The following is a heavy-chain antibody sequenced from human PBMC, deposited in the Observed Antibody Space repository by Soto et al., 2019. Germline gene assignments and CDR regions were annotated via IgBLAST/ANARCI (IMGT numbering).Heavy chain of an antibody. CDR2: INAGNGNT. D-gene: IGHD2-15*01. CDR1: GYTFTSYA. CDR3: AREGCSGGSCEIDY. J-gene: IGHJ4*02. Sequence: ASLKVSCKASGYTFTSYAMHWVRQAPGQRLEWMGWINAGNGNTKYSQKFQGRVTITRDTSASTAYMELSSLRSEDTAVYYCAREGCSGGSCEIDYWGQGTLVTVSS. V-gene: IGHV1-3*01.